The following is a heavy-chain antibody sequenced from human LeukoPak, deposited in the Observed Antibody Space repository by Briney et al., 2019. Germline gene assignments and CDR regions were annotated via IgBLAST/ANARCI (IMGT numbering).Heavy chain of an antibody. J-gene: IGHJ4*02. CDR1: GGSISSYY. CDR3: ARGRGSFDL. CDR2: IYYSGST. Sequence: SETLSLTCTVSGGSISSYYWSWIRQPPGKGLECIGYIYYSGSTNYNPSLKSRLTISVDTSKNQFSLKLTSVTAADTAVYYCARGRGSFDLWGQGTLVTVSS. V-gene: IGHV4-59*01. D-gene: IGHD5-12*01.